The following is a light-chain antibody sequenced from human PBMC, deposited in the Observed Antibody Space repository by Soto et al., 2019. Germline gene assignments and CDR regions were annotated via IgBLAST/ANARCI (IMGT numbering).Light chain of an antibody. CDR3: CSYAGSSTVV. Sequence: QSALTQPASVSGSPGQSITISCTGTSSDVGSYNLVSWYQQHPGKAPKLMLYEGSERPSGVSNRFSGSKSGNTASLTISGLQAEDEADYYCCSYAGSSTVVFGGGTKLTVL. CDR1: SSDVGSYNL. CDR2: EGS. V-gene: IGLV2-23*01. J-gene: IGLJ2*01.